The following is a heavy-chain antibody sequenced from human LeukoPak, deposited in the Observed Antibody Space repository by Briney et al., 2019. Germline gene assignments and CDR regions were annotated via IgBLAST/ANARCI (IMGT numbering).Heavy chain of an antibody. CDR3: ARPEYYDSSGYDY. CDR2: IYYSGST. V-gene: IGHV4-39*01. J-gene: IGHJ4*02. Sequence: SETLSLTCTVSGGSISSSSYYWGWIRQPPGKGLEWIGSIYYSGSTYYNPSLKSRVTISVDTSKNQFSLKLSPVTAADTAVHYCARPEYYDSSGYDYWGQGTLVTVSS. CDR1: GGSISSSSYY. D-gene: IGHD3-22*01.